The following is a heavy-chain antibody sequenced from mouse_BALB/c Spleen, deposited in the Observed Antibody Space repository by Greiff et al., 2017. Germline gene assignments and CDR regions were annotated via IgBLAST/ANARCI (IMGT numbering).Heavy chain of an antibody. CDR3: KRSGYDYGRYFDV. V-gene: IGHV1-69*01. CDR1: GYTFTDYW. Sequence: VQLQQPGAELVMPGASVKMSCKASGYTFTDYWMHWVKQRPGQGLEWIGAIDTSDSYTSYNQKFKGKATLTADKSSSTAYMQLNSLTSEDSAVYFCKRSGYDYGRYFDVWGAGTTVTVSS. J-gene: IGHJ1*01. CDR2: IDTSDSYT. D-gene: IGHD2-4*01.